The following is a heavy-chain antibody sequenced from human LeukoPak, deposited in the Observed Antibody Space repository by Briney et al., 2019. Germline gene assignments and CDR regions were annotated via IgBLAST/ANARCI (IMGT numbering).Heavy chain of an antibody. CDR3: ARVAGEASGYHPFDI. D-gene: IGHD3-22*01. J-gene: IGHJ3*02. CDR1: GFIIFKPW. CDR2: LKQDASET. V-gene: IGHV3-7*03. Sequence: PGDSLRLSCAASGFIIFKPWMTWVRQATGKGLEWVVILKQDASETHYGDSVRGRFTISRDNAKNSIYLHMRSLRVEDTAVYYCARVAGEASGYHPFDIWGQGTMVTASS.